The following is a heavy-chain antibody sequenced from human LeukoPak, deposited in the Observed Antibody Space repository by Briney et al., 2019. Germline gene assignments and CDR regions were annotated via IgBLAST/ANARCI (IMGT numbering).Heavy chain of an antibody. D-gene: IGHD6-13*01. V-gene: IGHV4-59*01. J-gene: IGHJ3*02. CDR1: GGSISIYY. Sequence: SETLSLTCTVSGGSISIYYWSWIRQPPGKGLEWIGYIYYSGSTNYNPSLKSRVTISVDTSKNQFSLKLSSVTAADTAVYYCARVSSSWSDAFDIWGQGTMVTVSS. CDR2: IYYSGST. CDR3: ARVSSSWSDAFDI.